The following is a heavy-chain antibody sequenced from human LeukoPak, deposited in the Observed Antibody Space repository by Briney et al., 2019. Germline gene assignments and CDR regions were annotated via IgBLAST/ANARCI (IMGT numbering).Heavy chain of an antibody. CDR1: GFTFDDHG. CDR3: ARAVYYDFWSGSPDDAFDI. J-gene: IGHJ3*02. D-gene: IGHD3-3*01. V-gene: IGHV3-20*01. Sequence: PGGSLRLSCAVSGFTFDDHGMSWVRQAPGKGLEWVSGINWNGGSTGYADSVKGRFTISRDNAKNSLYLQMNSLRAEETALYHCARAVYYDFWSGSPDDAFDIWGQGTMVTVSS. CDR2: INWNGGST.